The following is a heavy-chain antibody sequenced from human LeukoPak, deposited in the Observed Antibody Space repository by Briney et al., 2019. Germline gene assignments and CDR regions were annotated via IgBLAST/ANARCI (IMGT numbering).Heavy chain of an antibody. V-gene: IGHV4-59*08. J-gene: IGHJ6*02. Sequence: SETLSLTCTVSGGSISSYYWSWIRQPPGKGLEWIGYIYYSGSTNYNPSLKSRVTISVDTSKNQFSLKLRSVTAADTAVYYCARHGAAAGGFYYYGMDVWGQGTTVTVSS. CDR1: GGSISSYY. CDR3: ARHGAAAGGFYYYGMDV. D-gene: IGHD6-13*01. CDR2: IYYSGST.